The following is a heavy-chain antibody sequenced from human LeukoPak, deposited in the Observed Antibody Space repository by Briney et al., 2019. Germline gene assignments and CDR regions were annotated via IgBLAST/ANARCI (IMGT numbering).Heavy chain of an antibody. CDR2: ISAYNGNT. CDR3: ARDSLLRVVIIDYGMDV. J-gene: IGHJ6*02. Sequence: ASVKASCKASGYTFTSYGISWVRQAPGQGLEWMGWISAYNGNTNYAQKLQGRVTMTTDTSTSTAYMELSSLRSEDTAVYYCARDSLLRVVIIDYGMDVWGQGTTVTASS. D-gene: IGHD3-3*01. V-gene: IGHV1-18*01. CDR1: GYTFTSYG.